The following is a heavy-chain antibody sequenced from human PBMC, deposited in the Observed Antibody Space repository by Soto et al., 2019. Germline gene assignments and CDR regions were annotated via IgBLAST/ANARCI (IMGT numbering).Heavy chain of an antibody. CDR2: TRNKANSYTT. D-gene: IGHD4-17*01. J-gene: IGHJ6*03. CDR3: ASLYGDLSYYYMDV. CDR1: GFTFSDHY. V-gene: IGHV3-72*01. Sequence: PGGSLRLSCAASGFTFSDHYTDWVRQAPGKGLEWVGRTRNKANSYTTEYAASVKGRFTISRDDSKNSLYLQMNSLKTEDTAVYYCASLYGDLSYYYMDVWGKGTTVTVSS.